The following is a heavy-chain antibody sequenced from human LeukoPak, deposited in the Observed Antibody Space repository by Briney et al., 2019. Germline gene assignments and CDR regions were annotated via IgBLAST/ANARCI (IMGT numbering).Heavy chain of an antibody. Sequence: SVKVSCKASGGTFSSYAISWVRQAPGQGLEWMGRIIPIFGTANYAQKFQGRVTITTDESTSTAYMEVSSLRSEDTAVYYCAREYYYDSSGYYYVIDYWGQGTLVTVSS. CDR3: AREYYYDSSGYYYVIDY. J-gene: IGHJ4*02. D-gene: IGHD3-22*01. V-gene: IGHV1-69*05. CDR1: GGTFSSYA. CDR2: IIPIFGTA.